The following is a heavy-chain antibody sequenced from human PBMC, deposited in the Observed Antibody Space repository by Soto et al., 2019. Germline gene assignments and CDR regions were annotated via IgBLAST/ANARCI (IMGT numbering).Heavy chain of an antibody. V-gene: IGHV1-46*01. J-gene: IGHJ3*02. CDR3: AREVGASGFDI. Sequence: QVQLVQSGAEVKKPGASVKVSCKASGYTFTSYYMHWVRQAPGQGLEWMGIINPNDGGTSYAQKFQGEVTMTRDTSTSTLYMELSSLSSEDTALYYCAREVGASGFDIWGQGTMVTVSS. D-gene: IGHD1-26*01. CDR1: GYTFTSYY. CDR2: INPNDGGT.